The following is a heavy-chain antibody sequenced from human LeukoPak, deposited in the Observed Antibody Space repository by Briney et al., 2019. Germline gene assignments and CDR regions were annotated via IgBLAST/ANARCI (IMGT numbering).Heavy chain of an antibody. Sequence: SETLSLICAVYGGSFSGYYWSWIRQPPGKGLEWIGEINHSGSTNYNPSLKSRVTISVDTSKNQFSLKLSSVTAADTAVYYCARGLDGDYVGMDYWGQGTLVTVSS. CDR1: GGSFSGYY. D-gene: IGHD4-23*01. CDR3: ARGLDGDYVGMDY. V-gene: IGHV4-34*01. CDR2: INHSGST. J-gene: IGHJ4*02.